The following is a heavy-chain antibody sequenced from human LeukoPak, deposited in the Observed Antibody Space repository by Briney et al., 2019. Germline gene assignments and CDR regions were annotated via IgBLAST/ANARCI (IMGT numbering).Heavy chain of an antibody. D-gene: IGHD2-21*01. CDR3: ARDGSGRASIALDY. CDR1: GYTFTSYT. J-gene: IGHJ4*02. Sequence: ASVKVSCKASGYTFTSYTMHWVRQAPGQRLEWMGWINAGNGNTKYSQKFQGRVTITRDTSANTAYMELSSLRSEDTAMYYCARDGSGRASIALDYWGQGTLVTVSS. V-gene: IGHV1-3*01. CDR2: INAGNGNT.